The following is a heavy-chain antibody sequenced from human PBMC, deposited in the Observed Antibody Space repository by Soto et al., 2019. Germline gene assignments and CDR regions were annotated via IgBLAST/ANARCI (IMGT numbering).Heavy chain of an antibody. J-gene: IGHJ4*02. CDR2: IIPILGIA. Sequence: GASLKVSCKASGGTFSSYTISWVRQAPGQGLEWMGRIIPILGIANYAQKFQGRVTITADKSTSTAYMELSSLRSEDTAVYYCAREYCSGGSCYGLIDYWGQGTLVTVSS. CDR3: AREYCSGGSCYGLIDY. CDR1: GGTFSSYT. V-gene: IGHV1-69*04. D-gene: IGHD2-15*01.